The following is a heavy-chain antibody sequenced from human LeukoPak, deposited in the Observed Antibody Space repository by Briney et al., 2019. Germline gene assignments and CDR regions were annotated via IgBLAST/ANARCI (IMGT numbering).Heavy chain of an antibody. CDR3: ARDGYDVLLWFGELFF. V-gene: IGHV3-48*01. Sequence: PGGSLRLSCAASGFTFSSYSMNWVRQAPGKGLEWVSYISSSSSTIYYADSVKGRFTISRDNAKNSLYLQMNSLRAEDTAVYCCARDGYDVLLWFGELFFWGQGTLVTVSS. J-gene: IGHJ4*02. CDR2: ISSSSSTI. D-gene: IGHD3-10*01. CDR1: GFTFSSYS.